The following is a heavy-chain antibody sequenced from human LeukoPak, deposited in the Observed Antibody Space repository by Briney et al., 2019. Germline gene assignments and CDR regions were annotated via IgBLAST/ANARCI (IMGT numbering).Heavy chain of an antibody. D-gene: IGHD3-10*01. J-gene: IGHJ4*02. CDR2: IYHSGST. CDR1: GGSISSGGYS. Sequence: SETLSLTCAVSGGSISSGGYSWSWIRQPPGKGLEWIGYIYHSGSTYYNPSLKSRVTISVDTSKNQFSLKLSSVTAADTAVYYCARDLTAYGSGSYDYWGQGTLVTVSS. CDR3: ARDLTAYGSGSYDY. V-gene: IGHV4-30-2*01.